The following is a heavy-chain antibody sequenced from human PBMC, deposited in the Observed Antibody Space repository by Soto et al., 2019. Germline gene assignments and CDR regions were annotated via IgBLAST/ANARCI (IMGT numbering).Heavy chain of an antibody. Sequence: ASVKVSCKASGYTFTSYDINWVRQATGQGLEWMGWMNPNSGNTGYAQKFQGRVTMTRNTSISTAYMELSSLRSEDTAVYYCALSSLSGYGYYYYYGMDVWGQGTTVTVS. V-gene: IGHV1-8*01. CDR1: GYTFTSYD. CDR3: ALSSLSGYGYYYYYGMDV. CDR2: MNPNSGNT. J-gene: IGHJ6*02. D-gene: IGHD5-12*01.